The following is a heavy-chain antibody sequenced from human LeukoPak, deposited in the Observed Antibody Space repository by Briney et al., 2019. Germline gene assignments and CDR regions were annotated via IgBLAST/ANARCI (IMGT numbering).Heavy chain of an antibody. J-gene: IGHJ5*02. CDR3: ARVGTILTGFSFYNWLDP. CDR2: IIPALGTT. D-gene: IGHD2-21*01. V-gene: IGHV1-69*13. CDR1: GGTFSSYA. Sequence: ASVKVSCKASGGTFSSYAISWVRQAPGQGLEWMGGIIPALGTTNYAQKFQGRLTITADESTSTAYMELISLRFEDTAAYYCARVGTILTGFSFYNWLDPWGQGTLVTVSS.